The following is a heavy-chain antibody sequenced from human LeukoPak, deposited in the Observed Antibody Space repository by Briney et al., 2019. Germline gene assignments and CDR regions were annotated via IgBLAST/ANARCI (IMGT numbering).Heavy chain of an antibody. D-gene: IGHD5-12*01. J-gene: IGHJ4*02. V-gene: IGHV4-34*01. CDR1: GGSFSGYY. CDR3: ARGGRGYSGYDAILRGYYFDY. CDR2: INHSGST. Sequence: SETLSLTCAVYGGSFSGYYWSWIRQPPGKGLEWIGEINHSGSTNYNPSLKSRVTISVDTSKNQFSLKLSSVTAADTAVYDCARGGRGYSGYDAILRGYYFDYWGQGTLVTVSS.